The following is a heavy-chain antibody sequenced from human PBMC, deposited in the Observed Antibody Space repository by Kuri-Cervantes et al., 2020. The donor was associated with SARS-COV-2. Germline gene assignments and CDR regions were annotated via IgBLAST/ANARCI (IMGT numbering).Heavy chain of an antibody. CDR3: ARLSYYYDSSGYYGGNWFDP. D-gene: IGHD3-22*01. V-gene: IGHV4-39*07. Sequence: ESLKISCTVSGGSISSSSYYWGWIRQPPGKGLEWIGSIYHSGSTYYNPSLKSRVTISVDTSKNQFSLKLSSVTAADTAVYYCARLSYYYDSSGYYGGNWFDPWGQGTLVTVSS. CDR2: IYHSGST. J-gene: IGHJ5*02. CDR1: GGSISSSSYY.